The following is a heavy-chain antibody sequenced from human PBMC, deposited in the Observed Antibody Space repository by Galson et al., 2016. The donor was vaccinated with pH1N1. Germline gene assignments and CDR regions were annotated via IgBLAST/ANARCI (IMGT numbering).Heavy chain of an antibody. CDR3: APGGDDYGGNPHWFDP. V-gene: IGHV1-69*04. D-gene: IGHD4-23*01. Sequence: SVKVSCKASGGTFSTYVIIWVRQAPGQGLEWMGRIVPITGVTNYAQKFQDRVTITADESTSTAYMGLSSLRSEDTGVYYCAPGGDDYGGNPHWFDPWGQGTLVTVSS. J-gene: IGHJ5*02. CDR1: GGTFSTYV. CDR2: IVPITGVT.